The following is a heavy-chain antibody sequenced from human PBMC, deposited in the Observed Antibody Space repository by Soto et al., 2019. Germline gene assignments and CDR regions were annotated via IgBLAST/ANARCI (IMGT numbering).Heavy chain of an antibody. Sequence: EVQLVESGGGLVQPGRSLRLSCTASGFTFGDYAMSWFRQAPGKGLEWVGFIRSKAYGGTTEYAASVKGRFTISRDDSKSIDYLQMNSLKTEDTAVYYCTREGGFDYGDYVGDNWKYNWFDPWGQGTLVTVSS. D-gene: IGHD4-17*01. CDR2: IRSKAYGGTT. CDR1: GFTFGDYA. V-gene: IGHV3-49*03. CDR3: TREGGFDYGDYVGDNWKYNWFDP. J-gene: IGHJ5*02.